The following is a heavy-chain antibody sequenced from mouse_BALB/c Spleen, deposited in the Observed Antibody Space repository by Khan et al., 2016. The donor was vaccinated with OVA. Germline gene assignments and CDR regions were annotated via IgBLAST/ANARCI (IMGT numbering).Heavy chain of an antibody. D-gene: IGHD2-14*01. J-gene: IGHJ3*01. CDR3: ARSEYYRSFAY. CDR1: GYTFTNYG. CDR2: INTYTGEP. V-gene: IGHV9-3-1*01. Sequence: QIQLVQSGPELKKPGETVKISCMASGYTFTNYGMDWVKQAPGKGLKWMGWINTYTGEPTYADDFKGRFAFSLETSASTAYLQINNLKNEDTATYFCARSEYYRSFAYWGQGTLVTVSA.